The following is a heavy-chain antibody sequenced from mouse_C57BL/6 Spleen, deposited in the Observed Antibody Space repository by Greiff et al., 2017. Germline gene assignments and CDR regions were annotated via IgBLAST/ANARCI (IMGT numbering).Heavy chain of an antibody. Sequence: VQLQESGAELVRPGASVTLSCKASGYTFTDYEMHWVKQTPVHGLEWIGAIDPETGGTAYNQKFKGKAILTADKSSSTAYMELRSLTSEDSAVYYCTRDAAFAYWGQGTLVTVSA. CDR2: IDPETGGT. CDR3: TRDAAFAY. CDR1: GYTFTDYE. V-gene: IGHV1-15*01. J-gene: IGHJ3*01.